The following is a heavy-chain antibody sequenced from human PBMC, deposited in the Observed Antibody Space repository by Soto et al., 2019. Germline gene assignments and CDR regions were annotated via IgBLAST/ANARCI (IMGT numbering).Heavy chain of an antibody. CDR2: IWYDGSNK. D-gene: IGHD6-6*01. CDR3: ARGAAAPPYGMDV. Sequence: PGGSLRLSCASSGFPFSSYGMHWVRQAPGKGLEWVAVIWYDGSNKYYADSVKGRFTIPRDNSKNTLYLQMNSLRAEDTAVYYCARGAAAPPYGMDVWGQGTTVTVS. CDR1: GFPFSSYG. J-gene: IGHJ6*02. V-gene: IGHV3-33*08.